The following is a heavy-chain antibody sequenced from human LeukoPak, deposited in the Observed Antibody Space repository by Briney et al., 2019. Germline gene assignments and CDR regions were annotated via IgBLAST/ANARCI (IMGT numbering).Heavy chain of an antibody. D-gene: IGHD4-17*01. Sequence: GASVKVSCKASGYTFTTLDINWVRQATGQGLEWMGWINPNSGNTGYAQKLQGRVTMTTDTSTSTAYMELRSLRSDDTAVYYCARDGGYGDYKFWGQGTLVTVSS. CDR1: GYTFTTLD. V-gene: IGHV1-8*02. J-gene: IGHJ4*02. CDR3: ARDGGYGDYKF. CDR2: INPNSGNT.